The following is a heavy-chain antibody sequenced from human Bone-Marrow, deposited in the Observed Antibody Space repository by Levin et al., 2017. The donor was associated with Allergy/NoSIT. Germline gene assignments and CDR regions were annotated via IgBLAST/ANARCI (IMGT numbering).Heavy chain of an antibody. J-gene: IGHJ4*02. CDR3: ARHDFGSVSAGFDY. D-gene: IGHD6-25*01. CDR2: IYHSGST. CDR1: GGSISSSDL. Sequence: SETLSLTCAVSGGSISSSDLWIWVRQPPGRGLEWIGEIYHSGSTAYNPSLKSRVTISVDKSNNQFSLKLSSVTAADTAVYFCARHDFGSVSAGFDYWGQGTLVTVSS. V-gene: IGHV4-4*02.